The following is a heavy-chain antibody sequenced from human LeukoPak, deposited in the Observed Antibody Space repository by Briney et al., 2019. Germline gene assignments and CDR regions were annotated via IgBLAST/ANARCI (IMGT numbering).Heavy chain of an antibody. CDR2: IIPIFGTA. CDR3: YGSGSHPSSFWMDV. J-gene: IGHJ6*02. V-gene: IGHV1-69*13. D-gene: IGHD3-10*01. CDR1: GGTFSSYA. Sequence: SVKVSCKASGGTFSSYAISWVRQAPGQGLEWMGGIIPIFGTANYAQKFQGRVTITADESTSTAYMELSSLRSEDTAVYYCYGSGSHPSSFWMDVWGQGTTVTVSS.